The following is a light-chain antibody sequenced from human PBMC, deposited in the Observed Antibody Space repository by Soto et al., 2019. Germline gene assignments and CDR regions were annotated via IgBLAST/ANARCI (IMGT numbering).Light chain of an antibody. J-gene: IGKJ3*01. CDR2: GAS. CDR3: QQYGSSFT. CDR1: QSVGSN. V-gene: IGKV3-20*01. Sequence: EIILTQSPVTLSVSPGERATLSCRASQSVGSNLAWYQQKPGQAPRLLIYGASTRATGIPDRFSGSGSGTDFTLTISRLEPEDFAVYYCQQYGSSFTFGPGTKVDI.